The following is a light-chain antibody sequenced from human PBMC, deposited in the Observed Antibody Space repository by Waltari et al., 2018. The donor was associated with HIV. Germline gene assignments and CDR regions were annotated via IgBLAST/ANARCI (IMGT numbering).Light chain of an antibody. J-gene: IGLJ3*02. V-gene: IGLV2-8*01. Sequence: QSALTQPPSASGSPGQSVTISCTGTSSDVGGSNYVSWYQHPPGKAPKLRIFEVSKRPSGGPDRFSGSKSGNTASLTVSGRQAEDEAEYYCSSYIGSNNCWVFGGGTKLTVL. CDR1: SSDVGGSNY. CDR2: EVS. CDR3: SSYIGSNNCWV.